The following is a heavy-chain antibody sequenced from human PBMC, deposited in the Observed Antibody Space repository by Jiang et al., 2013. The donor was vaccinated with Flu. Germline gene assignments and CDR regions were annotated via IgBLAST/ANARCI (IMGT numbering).Heavy chain of an antibody. D-gene: IGHD2-15*01. V-gene: IGHV3-23*01. Sequence: VQLLESGGGLVQPGGSLRLSCAASGFTFSSYAMSWVRQAPGKGLEWVSAISGSGGSTYYADSVKGRFTISRDNSKNTLYLQMNSLRAEDTAVYYCAKDPTVVVAATPYYWGQGTPGSPSPQ. CDR3: AKDPTVVVAATPYY. J-gene: IGHJ4*02. CDR1: GFTFSSYA. CDR2: ISGSGGST.